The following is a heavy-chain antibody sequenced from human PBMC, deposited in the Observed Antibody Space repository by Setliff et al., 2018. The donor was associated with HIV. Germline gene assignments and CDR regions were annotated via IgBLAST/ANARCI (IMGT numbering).Heavy chain of an antibody. V-gene: IGHV4-34*01. CDR2: INHSGST. J-gene: IGHJ4*02. D-gene: IGHD6-19*01. CDR3: AREQWLVTRGYFDS. CDR1: SGSFSGYY. Sequence: SGTLSLTCAVYSGSFSGYYWSWIRQPPGKGLEWIGEINHSGSTNYNPSLKSRVTISIDTSKNQFSVKLNFVTAADTAVYYCAREQWLVTRGYFDSWGQGIMVTVSS.